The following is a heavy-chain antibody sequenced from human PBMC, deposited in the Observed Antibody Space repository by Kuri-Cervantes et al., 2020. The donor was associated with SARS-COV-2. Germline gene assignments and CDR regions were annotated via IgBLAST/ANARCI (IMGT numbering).Heavy chain of an antibody. CDR3: AKEAYYDVLTDVKFFFDF. Sequence: GESLKISCSASGFTFSSYSMNWVRQAPGKGLEWVSSISSSSSYIYYADSVKGRLTISRDNSKNTLYMQMNSLRAEDTALYYCAKEAYYDVLTDVKFFFDFWGLGTLVTVSS. D-gene: IGHD3-9*01. CDR2: ISSSSSYI. V-gene: IGHV3-21*01. CDR1: GFTFSSYS. J-gene: IGHJ4*02.